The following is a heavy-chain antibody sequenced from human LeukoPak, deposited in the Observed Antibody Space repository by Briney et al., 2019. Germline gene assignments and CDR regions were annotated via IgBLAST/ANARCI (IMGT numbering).Heavy chain of an antibody. V-gene: IGHV4-34*01. J-gene: IGHJ4*02. D-gene: IGHD4-17*01. CDR1: GVSFSTYY. CDR2: VNHSGYT. Sequence: SETLSLTRGVSGVSFSTYYWSWIRQSPEEGLEWIGEVNHSGYTNYNPSLKSRVTISVDTSKNQFSLKLRSVTAADTAIYYCARQLYGSDYWGQGTLVTVSS. CDR3: ARQLYGSDY.